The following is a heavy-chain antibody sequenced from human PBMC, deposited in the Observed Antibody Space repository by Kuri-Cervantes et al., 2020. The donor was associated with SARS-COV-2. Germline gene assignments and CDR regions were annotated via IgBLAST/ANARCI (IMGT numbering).Heavy chain of an antibody. CDR2: ISGSGGTT. J-gene: IGHJ6*02. CDR3: ARAYYYGMDV. Sequence: GGSLRLSCAASGFTFSTYAMSWVRQAPGKGLEWVSGISGSGGTTYYADSVKGRFTISRDNSKNTLYLQMNSLRADDTAVYYCARAYYYGMDVWGQGTTVTVSS. V-gene: IGHV3-23*01. CDR1: GFTFSTYA.